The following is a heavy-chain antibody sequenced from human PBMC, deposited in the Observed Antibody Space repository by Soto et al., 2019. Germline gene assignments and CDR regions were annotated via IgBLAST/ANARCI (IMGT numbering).Heavy chain of an antibody. CDR1: GYTFTGYY. D-gene: IGHD2-2*01. Sequence: QVQLVQSGAEVKKPGASVKVSCKASGYTFTGYYMHWVRQAPGQGLEWMGWINPNSGGTNYAQKFQGRVTMTRDTSISTAYMELSRLRSDDTAVYYCARYCSSTSCYAFYYYYGMDVWGQGTTVTVSS. CDR2: INPNSGGT. V-gene: IGHV1-2*02. J-gene: IGHJ6*02. CDR3: ARYCSSTSCYAFYYYYGMDV.